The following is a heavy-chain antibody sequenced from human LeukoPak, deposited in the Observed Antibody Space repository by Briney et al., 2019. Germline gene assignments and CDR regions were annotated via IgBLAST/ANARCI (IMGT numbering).Heavy chain of an antibody. V-gene: IGHV1-18*01. J-gene: IGHJ6*02. Sequence: ASVKVSCKASGYTFTSYGISWVRQAPGQGLGWMGWISAYNGNTNYAQKLQGRVTMTTDTSTSTAYMELRSLRSDDTAVYYCARESYGSGWFKDYYYYYGMDVWGQGTTVTVSS. CDR3: ARESYGSGWFKDYYYYYGMDV. CDR2: ISAYNGNT. CDR1: GYTFTSYG. D-gene: IGHD6-19*01.